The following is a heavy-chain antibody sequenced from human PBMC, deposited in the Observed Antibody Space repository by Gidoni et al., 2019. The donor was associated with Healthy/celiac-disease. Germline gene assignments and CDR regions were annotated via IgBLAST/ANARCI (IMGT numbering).Heavy chain of an antibody. CDR2: ISSSSSTI. J-gene: IGHJ3*02. V-gene: IGHV3-48*02. CDR1: GFPFSSYS. Sequence: VPLVESGGGLVQPGGSLRLSCPASGFPFSSYSMNWVRQAPGKWLEWVSYISSSSSTIYYADSVKGRFTISRDNAKNSLYLQMNSLRDEDTAVYYCARARGIVGAWRAFDIWGQGTMVTGSS. CDR3: ARARGIVGAWRAFDI. D-gene: IGHD1-26*01.